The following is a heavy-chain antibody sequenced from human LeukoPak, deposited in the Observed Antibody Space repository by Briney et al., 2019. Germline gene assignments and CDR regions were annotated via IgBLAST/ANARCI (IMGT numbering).Heavy chain of an antibody. J-gene: IGHJ4*02. D-gene: IGHD3-22*01. Sequence: ASVKVSCKASGYTFTGYYMHWVRQAPGQGLEWMGRINPNSGGTNYAQKFQGRVTMTRDTSISTAYMELSRLRSDDTAVYSCALATYYYDSSGYPFDYWGQGTLVTVSS. V-gene: IGHV1-2*06. CDR1: GYTFTGYY. CDR3: ALATYYYDSSGYPFDY. CDR2: INPNSGGT.